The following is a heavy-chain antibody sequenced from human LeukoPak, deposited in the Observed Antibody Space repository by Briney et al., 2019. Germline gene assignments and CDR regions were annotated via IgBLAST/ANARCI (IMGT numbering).Heavy chain of an antibody. CDR3: ARDNLDDAFDI. Sequence: SETLSLTCTVSGGSISSYYWSWIRQPPGKGLEWIGYIYYSGSTNYNPSLKSRVTISVDTSKNQFSLKLSSVTAADTAVYYCARDNLDDAFDIWGQGKMVTVSS. D-gene: IGHD3-9*01. CDR2: IYYSGST. CDR1: GGSISSYY. V-gene: IGHV4-59*01. J-gene: IGHJ3*02.